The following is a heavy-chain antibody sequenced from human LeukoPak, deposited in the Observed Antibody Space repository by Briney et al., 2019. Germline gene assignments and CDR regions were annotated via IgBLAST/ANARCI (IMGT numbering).Heavy chain of an antibody. CDR1: GFTFSSYE. V-gene: IGHV3-48*03. Sequence: GGSLRLSCAASGFTFSSYEMNWVRQAPGKGLEWVSYISSSGSTIYYADSVKGRFTISRDNAKNSLYLQMNSLRAEDTAVYYCAGGQSEYVLLWFGEFGYWGQGTLVTVSS. D-gene: IGHD3-10*01. CDR2: ISSSGSTI. CDR3: AGGQSEYVLLWFGEFGY. J-gene: IGHJ4*02.